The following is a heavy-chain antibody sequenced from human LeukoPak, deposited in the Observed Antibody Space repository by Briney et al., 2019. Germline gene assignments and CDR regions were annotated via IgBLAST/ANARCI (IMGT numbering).Heavy chain of an antibody. CDR2: IIPIFGTA. CDR1: GGTFSRYA. J-gene: IGHJ6*03. CDR3: AGCTTRSYYYMDV. V-gene: IGHV1-69*13. Sequence: ASVKVSCKASGGTFSRYAISWVRQAPGQGLEWMGGIIPIFGTANYAQKFQGRVTITADESTSTAYMELSSLRSEDTAVYYCAGCTTRSYYYMDVWGKGTTVTVS. D-gene: IGHD1-14*01.